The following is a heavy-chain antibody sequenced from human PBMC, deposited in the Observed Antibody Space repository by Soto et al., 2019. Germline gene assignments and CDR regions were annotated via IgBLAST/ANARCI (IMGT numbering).Heavy chain of an antibody. Sequence: QVQLVESGGGLVQPGGSLRLTCVASGFTFGSHGMHWVRQAPGKGLEWVAVISYDETNEHYVDSVKRRFTISRDNSKSILYLQMNRLRPEDTAVYKCAKDLRTTISDYGMDVWGQGTTVTVSS. CDR1: GFTFGSHG. V-gene: IGHV3-30*18. CDR3: AKDLRTTISDYGMDV. J-gene: IGHJ6*02. CDR2: ISYDETNE.